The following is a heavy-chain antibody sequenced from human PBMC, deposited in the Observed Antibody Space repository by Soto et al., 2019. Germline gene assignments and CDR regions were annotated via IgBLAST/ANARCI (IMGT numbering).Heavy chain of an antibody. V-gene: IGHV5-51*01. J-gene: IGHJ6*02. CDR2: IYPGDSDT. CDR1: GYSFTSYW. D-gene: IGHD5-18*01. Sequence: GESLKISCKGSGYSFTSYWIGWVRQMPGKGLEWMGIIYPGDSDTRYSPSFQGQVTISADKSISTAYLQWSSLKASDTAMYYCARLGLWGSYYYGMDVWGQGTTVTVSS. CDR3: ARLGLWGSYYYGMDV.